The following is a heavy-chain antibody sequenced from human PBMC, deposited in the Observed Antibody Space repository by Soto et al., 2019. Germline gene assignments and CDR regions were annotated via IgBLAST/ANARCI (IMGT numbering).Heavy chain of an antibody. D-gene: IGHD5-12*01. Sequence: QLQLRESGPGLVQPSETLSLTCLVSGGSINNSTYYWGWIRQPPGKGLEWIGSIYYSGATYYHPSLRSRITISMDSSKNHFSLTLTSGTAADTGIYYCAPVVIGTTTVDYWGQGTLVTVSS. CDR1: GGSINNSTYY. CDR2: IYYSGAT. CDR3: APVVIGTTTVDY. V-gene: IGHV4-39*02. J-gene: IGHJ4*02.